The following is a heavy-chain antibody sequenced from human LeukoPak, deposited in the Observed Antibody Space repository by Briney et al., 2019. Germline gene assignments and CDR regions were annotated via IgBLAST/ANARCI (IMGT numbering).Heavy chain of an antibody. D-gene: IGHD3-22*01. J-gene: IGHJ4*02. CDR1: GFTFSSYG. CDR3: AKSGGSSGKALGY. V-gene: IGHV3-30*18. Sequence: GGSLRLSCAASGFTFSSYGMYWVRQAPGKGLEWVAVISYDGSNKYYADSVKGRFTISRDNSKNTLYLQMNSLRAEDTAVYYCAKSGGSSGKALGYWGQGTLVTVSS. CDR2: ISYDGSNK.